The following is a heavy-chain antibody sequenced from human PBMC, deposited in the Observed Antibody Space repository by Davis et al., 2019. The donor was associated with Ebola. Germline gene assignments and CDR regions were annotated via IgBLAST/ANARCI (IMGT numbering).Heavy chain of an antibody. CDR3: AAGASSLGYYYYYYSMDV. CDR1: AGPTSSSNW. CDR2: LYHGWSN. D-gene: IGHD6-6*01. Sequence: SETLSLTCAVSAGPTSSSNWWRCVRHPQAKGLEWIADLYHGWSNNYNPSRKSRVTISVATSKNQFSLKLSSVTAADTAVYYCAAGASSLGYYYYYYSMDVWGQGTTVTVSS. V-gene: IGHV4-4*02. J-gene: IGHJ6*02.